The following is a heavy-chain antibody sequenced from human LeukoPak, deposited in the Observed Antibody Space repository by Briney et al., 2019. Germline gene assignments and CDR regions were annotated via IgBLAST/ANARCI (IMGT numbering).Heavy chain of an antibody. J-gene: IGHJ4*02. V-gene: IGHV4-61*02. D-gene: IGHD1-26*01. CDR2: IYTSGST. CDR1: GGSISSSSYY. CDR3: AREGGS. Sequence: PSETLSLTCTVSGGSISSSSYYWGWIRQPAGKGLEWIGRIYTSGSTNYNPSLKSRVTMSVDTSKNQFSLKLSSVTAADTAVYYCAREGGSWGQGTLVTVSS.